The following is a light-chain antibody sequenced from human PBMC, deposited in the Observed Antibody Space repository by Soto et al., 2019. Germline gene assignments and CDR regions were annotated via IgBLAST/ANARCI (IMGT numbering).Light chain of an antibody. J-gene: IGKJ1*01. CDR1: QSVSNY. Sequence: EIVLTQSPATLSLSPGERATLSCRASQSVSNYLAWYQQKPGQAPRLLMYDTSNRAPGIPARFSGSGSGTDYTLTISSLEPEDFAVYYCQQYGSSPSTFGQGTKVEIK. CDR2: DTS. CDR3: QQYGSSPST. V-gene: IGKV3-11*01.